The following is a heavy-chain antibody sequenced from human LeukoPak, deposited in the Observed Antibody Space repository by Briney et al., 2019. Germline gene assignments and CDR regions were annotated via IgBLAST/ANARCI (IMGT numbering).Heavy chain of an antibody. CDR1: GFTFSSYG. J-gene: IGHJ4*02. V-gene: IGHV3-30*03. D-gene: IGHD6-6*01. Sequence: PGRSLRLSCAASGFTFSSYGMHWVRQAPGKGLEWVAVISYDGSNKYCADSVKGRFTISRDNSKNTLYLQMNSLRAEDTAVYYAVRHFDYWGQGTLVTVSS. CDR2: ISYDGSNK. CDR3: VRHFDY.